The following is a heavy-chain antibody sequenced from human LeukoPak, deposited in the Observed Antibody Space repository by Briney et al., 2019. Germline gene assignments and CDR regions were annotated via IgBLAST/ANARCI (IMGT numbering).Heavy chain of an antibody. D-gene: IGHD1-14*01. CDR1: GFTVSSNY. Sequence: GGSLRLSCAASGFTVSSNYMSWVRQAPGKGLEWVSAISGSGGSTYYADSVKGRFTISRDNSKNTLYLQMNSLRAGDTAVYYCARRKFELTPPYAYFDYWGQGTLVTVSS. J-gene: IGHJ4*02. CDR3: ARRKFELTPPYAYFDY. CDR2: ISGSGGST. V-gene: IGHV3-23*01.